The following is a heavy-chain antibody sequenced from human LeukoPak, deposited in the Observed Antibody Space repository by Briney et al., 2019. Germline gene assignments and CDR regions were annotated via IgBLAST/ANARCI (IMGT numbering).Heavy chain of an antibody. CDR3: ARGFRYYDGIDAFDI. J-gene: IGHJ3*02. V-gene: IGHV3-30*03. CDR1: GFTFSSYG. Sequence: PGGSLRLSCAASGFTFSSYGMHWVRQAPGKGLEWVAVISYDGSNKYYADSVKGRFTISRDNSKNTLYLQMNSLRAEDTAVYYCARGFRYYDGIDAFDIWGQGTMVTVSS. CDR2: ISYDGSNK. D-gene: IGHD3-22*01.